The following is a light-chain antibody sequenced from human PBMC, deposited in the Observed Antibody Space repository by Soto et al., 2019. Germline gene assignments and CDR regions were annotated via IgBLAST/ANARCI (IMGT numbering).Light chain of an antibody. J-gene: IGLJ1*01. Sequence: QSALTQPASVSGSPGQSITICCTGTSSDVGGYNYVSWYQQHPGKAPKLMIYEVSNRPSGVSNRFSGSKSGNTASLTISRLQAEDEADYYCSSYTSSSTPSVFGTGTKVTVL. CDR3: SSYTSSSTPSV. V-gene: IGLV2-14*01. CDR1: SSDVGGYNY. CDR2: EVS.